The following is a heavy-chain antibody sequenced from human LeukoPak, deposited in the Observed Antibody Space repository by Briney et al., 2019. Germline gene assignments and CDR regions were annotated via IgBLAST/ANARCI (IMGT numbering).Heavy chain of an antibody. CDR3: ARGGENYYGSGSHDY. V-gene: IGHV3-30*02. Sequence: GGSLRLSCAASGFTFSSYGMHWVRQAPGKGLEWVTFIQYDGSNKYYADSVKGRFTISRDNAKNSLYLQMNSLRAEDTAVYYCARGGENYYGSGSHDYWGQGTLVTVSS. D-gene: IGHD3-10*01. CDR2: IQYDGSNK. CDR1: GFTFSSYG. J-gene: IGHJ4*02.